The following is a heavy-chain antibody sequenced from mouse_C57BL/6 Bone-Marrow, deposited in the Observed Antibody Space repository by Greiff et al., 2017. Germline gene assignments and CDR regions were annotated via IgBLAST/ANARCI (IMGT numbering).Heavy chain of an antibody. CDR2: IWSDGST. CDR3: ARHVSNQGAMDY. Sequence: VQLQQSGPGLVAPSQSLSITYTVSGFSLTSYGVHWVRQPPGKGLEWLVVIWSDGSTTYNSALKSRLSISKDNSKSQVFLKMNSLQTDDTAMYCCARHVSNQGAMDYWGQGTSVTGSS. V-gene: IGHV2-6-1*01. CDR1: GFSLTSYG. J-gene: IGHJ4*01. D-gene: IGHD2-5*01.